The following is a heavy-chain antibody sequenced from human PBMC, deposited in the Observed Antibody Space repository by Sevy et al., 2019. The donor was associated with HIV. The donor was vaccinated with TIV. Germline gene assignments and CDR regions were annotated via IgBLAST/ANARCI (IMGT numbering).Heavy chain of an antibody. Sequence: SETLSLTCSVSDDSINSYYWSWIRQPPGKGLEWIGYIYNNIGTTSYNPSLTSRVTISVDTSKNHFSLKLTSLTPADTAIYYCERGVVVIGTAATHFLDFWGLGSLVTVSS. V-gene: IGHV4-59*08. CDR2: IYNNIGTT. CDR1: DDSINSYY. J-gene: IGHJ4*02. CDR3: ERGVVVIGTAATHFLDF. D-gene: IGHD2-2*01.